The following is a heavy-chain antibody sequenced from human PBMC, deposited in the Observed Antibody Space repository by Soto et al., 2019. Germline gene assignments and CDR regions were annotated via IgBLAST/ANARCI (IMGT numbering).Heavy chain of an antibody. J-gene: IGHJ5*02. D-gene: IGHD3-22*01. Sequence: VQLVESGGGLVQPGGSLRLSCAASGFTFSSYSMNWVRQAPGKGLEWVSYISSSSSTIYYADSVKGRFTISRDNAKNSLYLQMNSLRDEDTAVYYCARVGGLYYDSSGYYSGSWGQGTLVTVSS. CDR2: ISSSSSTI. CDR1: GFTFSSYS. CDR3: ARVGGLYYDSSGYYSGS. V-gene: IGHV3-48*02.